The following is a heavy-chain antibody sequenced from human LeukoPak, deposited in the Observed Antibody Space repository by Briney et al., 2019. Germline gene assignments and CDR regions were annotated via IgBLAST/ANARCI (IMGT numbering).Heavy chain of an antibody. CDR1: GGSFNGYY. Sequence: PSETLSLTCAVYGGSFNGYYWSWIRQPPGKGLEWIAEINHSGSTNYNPSLKSRVTISVDTSKNQFSLKLSSVTAADTAVYYCARDLGYCSGGSCYSRYMDVWGKGTTVTVSS. CDR2: INHSGST. D-gene: IGHD2-15*01. J-gene: IGHJ6*03. V-gene: IGHV4-34*01. CDR3: ARDLGYCSGGSCYSRYMDV.